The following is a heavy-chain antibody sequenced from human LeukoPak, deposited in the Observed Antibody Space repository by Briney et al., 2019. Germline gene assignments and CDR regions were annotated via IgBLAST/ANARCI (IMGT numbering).Heavy chain of an antibody. CDR1: GFTFSSYG. V-gene: IGHV3-30*03. Sequence: GGSLRLSCAASGFTFSSYGMHWVRQAPGKGLEWVAVISYDGSNKYYADSVKGRFTISRDNSKNTLYLQMNSLRAEDTAVYYCARVMVGRGSYQYYFDYWGQGTLVTVSS. D-gene: IGHD1-26*01. CDR3: ARVMVGRGSYQYYFDY. CDR2: ISYDGSNK. J-gene: IGHJ4*02.